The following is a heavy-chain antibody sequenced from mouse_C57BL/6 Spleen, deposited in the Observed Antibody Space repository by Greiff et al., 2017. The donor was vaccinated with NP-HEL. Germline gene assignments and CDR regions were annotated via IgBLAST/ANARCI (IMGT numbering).Heavy chain of an antibody. CDR1: GFNIKNTY. J-gene: IGHJ4*01. CDR2: IDPANGNT. V-gene: IGHV14-3*01. CDR3: ARKEDCFYAMGY. Sequence: EVQLQQSVAELVRPGASVKLSCTASGFNIKNTYMHWVKQRPEQGLEWIGRIDPANGNTKYASKFQGKATITADTSSNTAYLQLSSLAAEDTAIYYSARKEDCFYAMGYWGQGPSVTVSS.